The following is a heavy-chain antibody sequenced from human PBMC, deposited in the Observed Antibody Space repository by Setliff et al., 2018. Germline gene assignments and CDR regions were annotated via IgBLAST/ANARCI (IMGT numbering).Heavy chain of an antibody. CDR2: VYYSGTA. CDR1: DGSLSTYY. V-gene: IGHV4-59*12. J-gene: IGHJ4*02. D-gene: IGHD1-26*01. CDR3: TRAYSGSHDY. Sequence: PSETLSLTCTVSDGSLSTYYWSWIRQPPGKGLEFIGYVYYSGTANYSPSLRSRLTMSVDKSRNQFSLRLTSVTAADTAIYYCTRAYSGSHDYWGQGTLVTVSS.